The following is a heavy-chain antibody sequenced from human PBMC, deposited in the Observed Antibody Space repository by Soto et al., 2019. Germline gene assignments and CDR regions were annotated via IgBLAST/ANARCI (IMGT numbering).Heavy chain of an antibody. V-gene: IGHV3-23*01. CDR1: GFAFSQYG. D-gene: IGHD6-19*01. CDR3: AKDVESGWYEEFDY. Sequence: GSLRLSCTASGFAFSQYGMSWVRQAPGKGLEWVSSIRSFDYRTNYADSVKGRFTISRDNSKSTLSLQMNSLRAEDTAVYYCAKDVESGWYEEFDYWGPGTLVTISS. CDR2: IRSFDYRT. J-gene: IGHJ4*01.